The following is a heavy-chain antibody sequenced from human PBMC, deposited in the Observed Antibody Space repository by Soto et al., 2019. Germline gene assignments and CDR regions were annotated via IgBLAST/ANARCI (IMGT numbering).Heavy chain of an antibody. D-gene: IGHD5-18*01. J-gene: IGHJ4*02. CDR3: ARGRGYGYGIDY. CDR1: GGSVSSGNHY. Sequence: QVQLQESGPGLVKPSETLSLTCTVSGGSVSSGNHYWSWIRQPPGKGLEFIAYVFYSGSDNYNPPRKRRVPTSIDTSKHQFSLNLRSVTAADTAVYYCARGRGYGYGIDYWGQGTLVTVSS. V-gene: IGHV4-61*01. CDR2: VFYSGSD.